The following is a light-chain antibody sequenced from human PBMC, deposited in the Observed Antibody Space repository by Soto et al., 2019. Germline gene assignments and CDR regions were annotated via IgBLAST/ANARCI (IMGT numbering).Light chain of an antibody. J-gene: IGKJ1*01. CDR2: DAS. CDR3: XXXXXXXGX. V-gene: IGKV1-5*01. Sequence: DIQVTQSPSTLSVSVGDRVTITCGASQSIGTWLAWYQQTPGKAPKLLIFDASTLESGVPSRFSGSGSGTDFTLTISSLQPDDFATXXXXXXXXXXGXFGQGTKVDIK. CDR1: QSIGTW.